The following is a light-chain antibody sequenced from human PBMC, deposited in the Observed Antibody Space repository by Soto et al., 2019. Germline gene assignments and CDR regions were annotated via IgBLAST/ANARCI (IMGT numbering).Light chain of an antibody. CDR2: EVI. CDR3: SSYSSGSTLLL. Sequence: QSVLTQPASVSGPPGQSITISCTGSGSDIGRHDYVSWYQHHPGKVPKVIIYEVIHRPSGVSNRFSGSKSGNTASLTISGLQAADEADYYCSSYSSGSTLLLFGGGTKVTVL. CDR1: GSDIGRHDY. V-gene: IGLV2-14*01. J-gene: IGLJ2*01.